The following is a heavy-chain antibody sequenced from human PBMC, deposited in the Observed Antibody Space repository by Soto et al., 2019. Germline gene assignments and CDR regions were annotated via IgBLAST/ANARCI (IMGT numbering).Heavy chain of an antibody. CDR2: IVPNVGTV. CDR1: GGTFSSFINYP. V-gene: IGHV1-69*06. CDR3: ASERSAQYFDY. J-gene: IGHJ4*02. D-gene: IGHD1-26*01. Sequence: SVKVSCKSSGGTFSSFINYPINWVRQAPGQGLEWMGGIVPNVGTVNYAQKFQGRVTISADKSTSTAYMELSSLRSEDTAVYFCASERSAQYFDYWGQGTLVTFSS.